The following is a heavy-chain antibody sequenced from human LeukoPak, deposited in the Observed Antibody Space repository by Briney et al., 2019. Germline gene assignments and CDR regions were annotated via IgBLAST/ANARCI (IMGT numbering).Heavy chain of an antibody. CDR3: ASRPAGSTWYGVFDY. CDR2: VFYPGST. V-gene: IGHV4-59*11. D-gene: IGHD6-13*01. J-gene: IGHJ4*02. CDR1: GGPIYRHY. Sequence: SETLSLTCTVSGGPIYRHYWSWIRQPPGKGLEWIGYVFYPGSTNYNPSLKGRVTMSLDTSRDQFSLGLTSVTAADTAIYYCASRPAGSTWYGVFDYWSQGTLVTVSS.